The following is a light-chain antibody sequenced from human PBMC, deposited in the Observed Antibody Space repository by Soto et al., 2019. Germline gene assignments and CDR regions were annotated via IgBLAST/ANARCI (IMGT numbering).Light chain of an antibody. Sequence: ASQSVSSNLAWFQHKPGQAPRLLIYGASTRATGVPARFSGSGSGTEFTLTITSLQSEDFAVYYCQQYDDWGTFGQGTKVDIK. V-gene: IGKV3-15*01. J-gene: IGKJ1*01. CDR3: QQYDDWGT. CDR2: GAS. CDR1: QSVSSN.